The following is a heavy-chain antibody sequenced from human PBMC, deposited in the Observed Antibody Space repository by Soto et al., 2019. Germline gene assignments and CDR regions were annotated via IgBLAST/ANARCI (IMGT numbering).Heavy chain of an antibody. Sequence: SETLSLTRSASGVSMTYGGYSLSWILHSPEKRLEWLGYICHLETTDYNPSFKSRPSLSIDRTRNQFSLSLRSMTAADKAVYYCARGGRYDSCEFWGQ. D-gene: IGHD2-15*01. CDR3: ARGGRYDSCEF. CDR2: ICHLETT. CDR1: GVSMTYGGYS. J-gene: IGHJ1*01. V-gene: IGHV4-30-2*06.